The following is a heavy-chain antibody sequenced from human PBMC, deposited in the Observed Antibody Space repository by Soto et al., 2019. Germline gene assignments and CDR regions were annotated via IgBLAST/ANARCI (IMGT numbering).Heavy chain of an antibody. J-gene: IGHJ6*02. V-gene: IGHV4-4*02. CDR3: AREGIGYYGSGSYYPRYGMDV. Sequence: TSETLSLPWAVSGGSISDRNGWRMVSQPPGKGLEWIGEIYHSGSTNYNPSLKSRVTISVDKSKNQFSLKLSSVTAADTAVYYCAREGIGYYGSGSYYPRYGMDVWGQGTTVTVSS. D-gene: IGHD3-10*01. CDR2: IYHSGST. CDR1: GGSISDRNG.